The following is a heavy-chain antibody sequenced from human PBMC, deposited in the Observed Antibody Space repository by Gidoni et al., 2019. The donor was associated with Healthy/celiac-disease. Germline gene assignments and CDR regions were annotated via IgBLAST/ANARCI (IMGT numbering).Heavy chain of an antibody. CDR3: ARDLYYYDSSGYYFYYGMDV. Sequence: QVQLVESGGGLVKPGGSLRLSCAASGFTFSDYYMRWIRQAPGKGLEWVSYISSSGSTIYYADSVKGRFTISRDNAKNSLYLQMNSLRAEDTAVYYCARDLYYYDSSGYYFYYGMDVWGQGTTVTVSS. CDR2: ISSSGSTI. D-gene: IGHD3-22*01. CDR1: GFTFSDYY. J-gene: IGHJ6*02. V-gene: IGHV3-11*01.